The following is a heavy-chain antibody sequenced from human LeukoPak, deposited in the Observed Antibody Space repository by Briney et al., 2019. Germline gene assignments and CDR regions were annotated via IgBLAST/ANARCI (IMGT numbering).Heavy chain of an antibody. Sequence: PGGSLRLSRAASGFTFDDYAMHWVRQAPGKGLEWVSLISWDGGSTYYADSVKGRFTISRDNSKNSLYLQMNSLRAEDTAVYYCAKDRSPAARYYYYYMDVWGKGTTVTISS. CDR1: GFTFDDYA. J-gene: IGHJ6*03. CDR2: ISWDGGST. CDR3: AKDRSPAARYYYYYMDV. D-gene: IGHD6-6*01. V-gene: IGHV3-43D*03.